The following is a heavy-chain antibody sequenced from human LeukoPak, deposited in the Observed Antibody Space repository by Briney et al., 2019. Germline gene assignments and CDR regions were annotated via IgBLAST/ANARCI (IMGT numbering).Heavy chain of an antibody. J-gene: IGHJ6*03. Sequence: ASVKVSCKASGFTFTAYYMHWVRQAPGQGLEWMGWINPNSGGTNYAQKFQGRVTMTRDTSISTAYMELSRLRSEDTAVYYCASVAHYYYYYMDVWGKGTTVTISS. V-gene: IGHV1-2*02. D-gene: IGHD2-15*01. CDR3: ASVAHYYYYYMDV. CDR1: GFTFTAYY. CDR2: INPNSGGT.